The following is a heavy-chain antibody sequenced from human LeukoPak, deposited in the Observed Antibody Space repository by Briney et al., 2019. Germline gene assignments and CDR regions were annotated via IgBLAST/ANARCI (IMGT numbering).Heavy chain of an antibody. Sequence: KRGESLKISCKGSGYSFTTYWIGWVRQMPGKGLEWMGIIYPGDSDTRYSPSFQGQVTISVDKSIGTAYLQWGSLRASDTAMYYCARRDRQLIAPDYWGQGTLVTVSS. J-gene: IGHJ4*02. CDR2: IYPGDSDT. CDR3: ARRDRQLIAPDY. V-gene: IGHV5-51*01. CDR1: GYSFTTYW. D-gene: IGHD3-22*01.